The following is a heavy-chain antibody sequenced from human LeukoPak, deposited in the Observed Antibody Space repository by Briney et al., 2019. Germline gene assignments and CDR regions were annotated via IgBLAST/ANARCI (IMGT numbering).Heavy chain of an antibody. CDR1: GFTFSSYW. Sequence: GGSLRLSCAASGFTFSSYWMSWVRQAPGRGPEFVANIKDDGSRKFYVDSVKGRFTISRDNSKNTLYLQLSSLRAEDSALYFCARAIAAATYYFDYWGQGTLVTVSS. CDR2: IKDDGSRK. D-gene: IGHD6-13*01. V-gene: IGHV3-7*03. J-gene: IGHJ4*02. CDR3: ARAIAAATYYFDY.